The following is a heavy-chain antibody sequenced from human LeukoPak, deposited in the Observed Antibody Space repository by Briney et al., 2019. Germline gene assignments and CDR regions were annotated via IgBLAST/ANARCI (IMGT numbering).Heavy chain of an antibody. V-gene: IGHV4-59*01. CDR3: ARSGLSWRFDVFDY. CDR1: GGSISNYY. D-gene: IGHD6-13*01. CDR2: IYYSGST. Sequence: PSETLSLTCTVSGGSISNYYWSWIRQPPGKGLEWIGYIYYSGSTNYNPSLKSRVTISVDTSKNQFSLKLSSVTAADTAVYYCARSGLSWRFDVFDYWGQGTLVTVSS. J-gene: IGHJ4*02.